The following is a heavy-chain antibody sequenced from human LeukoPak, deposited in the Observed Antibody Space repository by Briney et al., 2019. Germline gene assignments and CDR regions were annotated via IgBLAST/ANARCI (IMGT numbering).Heavy chain of an antibody. Sequence: SETLSLTCTVSGGSISSYYWSWMRQPPGKGLEWIGNIYYSGFTNYIPSLTSRATISVDTSRNQFSLSLKSVTAADSAVYYCARESWDTMVRGAVFDKWGQGTVVTVSS. CDR3: ARESWDTMVRGAVFDK. J-gene: IGHJ4*02. CDR2: IYYSGFT. D-gene: IGHD3-10*01. CDR1: GGSISSYY. V-gene: IGHV4-59*01.